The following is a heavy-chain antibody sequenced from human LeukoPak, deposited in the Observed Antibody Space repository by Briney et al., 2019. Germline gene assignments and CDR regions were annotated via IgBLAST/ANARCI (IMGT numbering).Heavy chain of an antibody. J-gene: IGHJ3*01. CDR1: GFTFSNDW. Sequence: GGSLRLSCAASGFTFSNDWMNWVRQAPGKGLEWVGRIKSKIDGGATDHAAPVKGRFTISRDDSKNTLYLQMNSLKTEDTAVYYCTTGGNVFVAGTRAFDLWGQGTMVTVSS. D-gene: IGHD6-19*01. CDR3: TTGGNVFVAGTRAFDL. V-gene: IGHV3-15*07. CDR2: IKSKIDGGAT.